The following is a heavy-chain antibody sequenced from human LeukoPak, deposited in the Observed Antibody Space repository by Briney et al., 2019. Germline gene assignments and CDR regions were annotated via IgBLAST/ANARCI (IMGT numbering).Heavy chain of an antibody. Sequence: GGSLRLSCATSGFTFSSYWMNWARQAPGKGLEWVASINHNGNVNYYVDFVKGRFTISRDNAKNSLYLQMSNLRAEDTAVYFCARGGGLDVWGQGATVTVSS. V-gene: IGHV3-7*03. D-gene: IGHD3-16*01. CDR2: INHNGNVN. CDR3: ARGGGLDV. CDR1: GFTFSSYW. J-gene: IGHJ6*02.